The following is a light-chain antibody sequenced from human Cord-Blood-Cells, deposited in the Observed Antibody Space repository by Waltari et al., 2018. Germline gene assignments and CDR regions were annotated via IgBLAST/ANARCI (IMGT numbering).Light chain of an antibody. CDR2: DAS. J-gene: IGKJ4*01. CDR3: QQRSNWPLT. CDR1: QSVSSY. Sequence: EIVLTQSPATLSLSPGERATLSCRASQSVSSYLAWDQQKPGQAPRLLIYDASNWATGIPARFSGSGSGTDFTLTISSLEPEDFAVYYCQQRSNWPLTFGGGTKVEIK. V-gene: IGKV3-11*01.